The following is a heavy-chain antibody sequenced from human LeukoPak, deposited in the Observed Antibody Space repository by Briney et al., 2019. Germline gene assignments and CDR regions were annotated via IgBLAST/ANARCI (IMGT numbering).Heavy chain of an antibody. J-gene: IGHJ5*02. D-gene: IGHD1-1*01. CDR2: IDGDGRIT. CDR1: GFPFSSYW. CDR3: ARDSPRTGP. V-gene: IGHV3-74*01. Sequence: GGPLSLSCAASGFPFSSYWRHWVRQVPGQGLVWVSHIDGDGRITNYGDSVKGRFTISRDNAKNILYLQMNSLRAEDTAVYYCARDSPRTGPWGQGILVTVSS.